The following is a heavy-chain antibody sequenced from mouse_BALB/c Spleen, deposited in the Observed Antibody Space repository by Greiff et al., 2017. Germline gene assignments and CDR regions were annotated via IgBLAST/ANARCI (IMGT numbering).Heavy chain of an antibody. CDR1: GFTFTDYY. J-gene: IGHJ1*01. CDR2: IRNKANGYTT. D-gene: IGHD1-2*01. CDR3: ARDRALLTRGYFDV. Sequence: EVMLVESGGGLVQPGGSLRLSCATSGFTFTDYYMSWVRQPPGKALEWLGFIRNKANGYTTEYSASVKGRFTISRDNSQSILYLQMNTLRAEDSATYYCARDRALLTRGYFDVWGAGTTVTVSS. V-gene: IGHV7-3*02.